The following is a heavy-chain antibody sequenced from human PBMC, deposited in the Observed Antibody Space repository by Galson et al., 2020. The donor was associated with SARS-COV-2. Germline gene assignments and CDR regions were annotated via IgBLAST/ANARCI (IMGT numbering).Heavy chain of an antibody. Sequence: GGSLRLSCAASGFTFSSYAMHWVRQAPGKGLEWVAVISYDGSNKYYADSVKGRFTISRDNSKNTLYLQMNSLRAEDTAVYYCARGIVATIPDGGYYYYMDVWGKGTTVTVSS. CDR3: ARGIVATIPDGGYYYYMDV. V-gene: IGHV3-30*04. D-gene: IGHD5-12*01. CDR1: GFTFSSYA. CDR2: ISYDGSNK. J-gene: IGHJ6*03.